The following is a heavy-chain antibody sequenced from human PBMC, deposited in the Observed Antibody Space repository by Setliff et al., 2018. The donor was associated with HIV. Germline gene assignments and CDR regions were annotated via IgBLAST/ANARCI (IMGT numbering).Heavy chain of an antibody. Sequence: ASVKVSCKASGYTFIASFMHWVRQAPGQGLEWMGWISGYNDNTNYAQKFQGRVTMTTDTTSSTSYMELRSLTSADTAMYYCARIRAAALLNAFDIWGQGTMVTVSS. V-gene: IGHV1-18*04. CDR1: GYTFIASF. J-gene: IGHJ3*02. CDR2: ISGYNDNT. CDR3: ARIRAAALLNAFDI. D-gene: IGHD6-13*01.